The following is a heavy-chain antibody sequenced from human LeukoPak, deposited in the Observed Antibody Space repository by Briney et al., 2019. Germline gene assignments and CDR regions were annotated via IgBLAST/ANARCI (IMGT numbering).Heavy chain of an antibody. CDR1: GGTFSSYA. J-gene: IGHJ4*02. V-gene: IGHV1-69*01. CDR2: IIPIFGTA. D-gene: IGHD3-9*01. CDR3: ARASVRYFDWLLSFDY. Sequence: SVKVSCKASGGTFSSYAISWVRQAPGQGLEWMGGIIPIFGTANYAHKFQGRVTITADESTSTAYMELSSLRSEDTAVYYCARASVRYFDWLLSFDYWGQGTLVTVSS.